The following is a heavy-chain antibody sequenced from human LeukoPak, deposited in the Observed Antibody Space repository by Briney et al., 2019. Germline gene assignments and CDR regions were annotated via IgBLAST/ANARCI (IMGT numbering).Heavy chain of an antibody. D-gene: IGHD2-21*01. CDR2: ISSSGSTI. CDR3: ARGPIYDAFDI. CDR1: GFTFSSYE. Sequence: GGSLRLSCAASGFTFSSYEMNWVRQAPGKGLEWVSYISSSGSTIYYADSVKGRFTISRDNAKNSLYLQMNSLRAEDTAVYYCARGPIYDAFDIWGQGTMVTVSS. J-gene: IGHJ3*02. V-gene: IGHV3-48*03.